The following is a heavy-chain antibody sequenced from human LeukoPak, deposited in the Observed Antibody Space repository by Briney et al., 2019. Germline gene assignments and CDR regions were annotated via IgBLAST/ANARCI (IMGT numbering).Heavy chain of an antibody. Sequence: GGSLRLSCAASGITFSDYSMNWVRQAPGKGLEWVSSISSTGSYVYYADSVKGRFTVSRDNAKNSLYLQMNSLRAEDTAVYYCARGRLRGWYSSRGPDFDYWGQGTLVTVSS. CDR3: ARGRLRGWYSSRGPDFDY. CDR2: ISSTGSYV. D-gene: IGHD6-13*01. V-gene: IGHV3-21*01. CDR1: GITFSDYS. J-gene: IGHJ4*02.